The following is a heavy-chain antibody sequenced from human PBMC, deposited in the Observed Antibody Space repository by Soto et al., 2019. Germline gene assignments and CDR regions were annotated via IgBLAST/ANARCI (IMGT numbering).Heavy chain of an antibody. Sequence: PGGSLRLSCEASGFTFGSYTMSWVRQAPGKGLQWVSYISDGVHNTYSADSVKGRFTISRDDLKGTLYLQMNSLRAEDSALYYCVTEYYVSGVLWGQGTLVTGSS. CDR1: GFTFGSYT. D-gene: IGHD3-10*02. V-gene: IGHV3-23*01. CDR3: VTEYYVSGVL. J-gene: IGHJ4*02. CDR2: ISDGVHNT.